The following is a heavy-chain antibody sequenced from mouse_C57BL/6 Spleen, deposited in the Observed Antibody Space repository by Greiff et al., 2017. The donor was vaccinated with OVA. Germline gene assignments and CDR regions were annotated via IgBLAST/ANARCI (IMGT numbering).Heavy chain of an antibody. D-gene: IGHD1-1*01. CDR2: IYPGDGDT. V-gene: IGHV1-82*01. Sequence: VKLQESGPELVKPGASVKISCKASGYAFSSSWMNWVKQRPGKGLEWIGRIYPGDGDTNYNGKFKGKATLTADKSSSTAYMQLSSLTSEDSAVYFCAREVTTGDYWGQGTTLTVSS. CDR3: AREVTTGDY. CDR1: GYAFSSSW. J-gene: IGHJ2*01.